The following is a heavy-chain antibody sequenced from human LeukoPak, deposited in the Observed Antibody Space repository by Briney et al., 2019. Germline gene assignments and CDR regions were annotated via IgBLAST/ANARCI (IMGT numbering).Heavy chain of an antibody. D-gene: IGHD2-21*01. CDR2: IYHSGST. Sequence: SQTLSLTCTVSGGSISSGGYYWSWIRQPPGKGLEWIGYIYHSGSTYYNPSLKSRVTISVDRSKNQFSLKLSSVTAADTAVYYCARAPPLFLPNWFDPWGQGTLVTVSS. V-gene: IGHV4-30-2*01. J-gene: IGHJ5*02. CDR1: GGSISSGGYY. CDR3: ARAPPLFLPNWFDP.